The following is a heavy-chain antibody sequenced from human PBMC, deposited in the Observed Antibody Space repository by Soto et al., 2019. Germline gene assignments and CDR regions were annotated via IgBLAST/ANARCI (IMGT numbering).Heavy chain of an antibody. D-gene: IGHD2-15*01. J-gene: IGHJ4*02. Sequence: EVQLLESGGGLVQPGGSLRLSCAASGFTFSSYAMSWVRQAPGKGLEWVSAISGSGGSTYYADSVKGRFTISRDNSKNTLFLQMNSLRAEDTAVYYCAKDLSLLGGTFDYWGQGTLVTVSS. CDR2: ISGSGGST. CDR3: AKDLSLLGGTFDY. CDR1: GFTFSSYA. V-gene: IGHV3-23*01.